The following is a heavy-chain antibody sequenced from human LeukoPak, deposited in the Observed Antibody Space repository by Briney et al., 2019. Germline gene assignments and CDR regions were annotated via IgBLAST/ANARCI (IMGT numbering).Heavy chain of an antibody. CDR3: AKQDILSGWGL. D-gene: IGHD3-9*01. J-gene: IGHJ4*02. Sequence: GGSLRLSCAASGFTFNVYAMNWVRQAPGKGLEWVSTITSSGADTFYAASVKGRFTVSRDNSKNTVFLQMSRLRVEDTAVYYCAKQDILSGWGLWRQGTLVTVSS. CDR1: GFTFNVYA. V-gene: IGHV3-23*01. CDR2: ITSSGADT.